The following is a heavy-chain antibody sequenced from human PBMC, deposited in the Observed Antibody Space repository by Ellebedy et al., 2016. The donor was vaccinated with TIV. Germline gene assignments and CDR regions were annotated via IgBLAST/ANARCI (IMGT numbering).Heavy chain of an antibody. V-gene: IGHV1-69*13. CDR2: IIPIFGTI. D-gene: IGHD5-24*01. Sequence: ASVKVSCKASGGTFDSYAISWVRQAPGQGLEWMGTIIPIFGTIDYAPRFQARVTITADESTSTAYLELSSLRSEDTAVYYCARDWKGYNPPGAFDIWGQGTMVTVSS. CDR3: ARDWKGYNPPGAFDI. J-gene: IGHJ3*02. CDR1: GGTFDSYA.